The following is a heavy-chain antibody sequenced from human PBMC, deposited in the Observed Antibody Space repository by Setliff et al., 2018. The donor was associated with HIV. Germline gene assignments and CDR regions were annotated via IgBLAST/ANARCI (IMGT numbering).Heavy chain of an antibody. CDR3: ARGDSSGYRPFQH. Sequence: GSVKVSCKASGYTFTSYAMHWVRQAPGQRLEWMGWINAGNGNTKYSQKFQGRVTITRDTSASTAYMELSSLRSEDTAVYYCARGDSSGYRPFQHWGQGTLVTVSS. CDR1: GYTFTSYA. V-gene: IGHV1-3*01. D-gene: IGHD3-22*01. CDR2: INAGNGNT. J-gene: IGHJ1*01.